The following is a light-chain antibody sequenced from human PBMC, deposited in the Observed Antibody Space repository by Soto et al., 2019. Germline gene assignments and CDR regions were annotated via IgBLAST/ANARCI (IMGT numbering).Light chain of an antibody. CDR3: VLLYGGAWV. V-gene: IGLV7-43*01. CDR1: TGAVTSGYY. CDR2: RTS. J-gene: IGLJ3*02. Sequence: QAVLTQEPSLTVSPGGTVTLTCALTTGAVTSGYYPNWFQRKPGQALRTLIYRTSNKHSWTPARFSGSLLGGKAALTLSGVQPEDEADYYCVLLYGGAWVFGGGTKVTVL.